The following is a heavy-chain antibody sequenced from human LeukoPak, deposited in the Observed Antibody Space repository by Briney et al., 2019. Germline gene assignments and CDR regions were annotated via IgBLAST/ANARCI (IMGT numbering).Heavy chain of an antibody. Sequence: GGSLRLSCAASGFTFSSYEMNWVRQAPGKGLEWVSYISSGAGSMYYADSVKGRFTISRDNAKSTLYLQMNSLRAEDTAVYYCVSITVVRGPLGNYWGQGTLVTVSS. V-gene: IGHV3-48*03. CDR1: GFTFSSYE. D-gene: IGHD3-10*01. J-gene: IGHJ4*02. CDR2: ISSGAGSM. CDR3: VSITVVRGPLGNY.